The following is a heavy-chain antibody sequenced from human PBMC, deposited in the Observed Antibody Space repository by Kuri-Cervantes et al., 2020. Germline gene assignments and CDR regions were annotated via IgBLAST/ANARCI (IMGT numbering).Heavy chain of an antibody. CDR2: IWYDGSNK. CDR1: RFTFRSYG. Sequence: GESLKISCEASRFTFRSYGMHWVRQAPGKGLEWVAVIWYDGSNKYYADSVKGRFTISRDNSKNTLYLQMNSLRAEDTAVYYCARSYSGSWGLSYWGQGTPVTVSS. V-gene: IGHV3-33*08. CDR3: ARSYSGSWGLSY. J-gene: IGHJ4*02. D-gene: IGHD1-26*01.